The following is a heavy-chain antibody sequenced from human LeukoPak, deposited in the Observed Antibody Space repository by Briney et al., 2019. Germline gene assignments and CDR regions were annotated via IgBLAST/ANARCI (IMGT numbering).Heavy chain of an antibody. CDR2: ISSGGNI. Sequence: NPGESLRLSCAASGFTFSSYGLNWVRQAPGKGLEWVSTISSGGNIYYEDSVKGRFTISRDNAKNSLYLQMNSLRAEDTAVYYCARDQDGGKYYYESSGYSHWGQGILFTVSS. V-gene: IGHV3-21*01. CDR3: ARDQDGGKYYYESSGYSH. J-gene: IGHJ4*02. CDR1: GFTFSSYG. D-gene: IGHD3-22*01.